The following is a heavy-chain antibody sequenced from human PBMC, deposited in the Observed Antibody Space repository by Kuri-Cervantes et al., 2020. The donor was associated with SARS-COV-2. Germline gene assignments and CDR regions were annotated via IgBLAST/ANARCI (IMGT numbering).Heavy chain of an antibody. CDR2: VSDTGNDK. CDR1: GLRFSFSKYN. Sequence: ETLSLTCAASGLRFSFSKYNINWVRQPPGRGLEWVASVSDTGNDKRYRDSVKGRFAISRDNVKNSVLLQMDSLRVDDTAVYYCVTLGAYWGQGVLVTVSS. J-gene: IGHJ4*02. CDR3: VTLGAY. V-gene: IGHV3-21*01.